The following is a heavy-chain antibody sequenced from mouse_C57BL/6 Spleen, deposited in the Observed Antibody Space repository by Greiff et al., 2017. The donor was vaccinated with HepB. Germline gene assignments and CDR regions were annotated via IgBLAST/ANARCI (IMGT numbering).Heavy chain of an antibody. CDR1: GFTFSDYG. J-gene: IGHJ2*01. Sequence: EVKLMESGGGLVKPGGSLKLSCAASGFTFSDYGMHWVRQAPEKGLEWVAYISSGSSTIYYADTVKGRFTISRDNAKNTLFLQMTRLRSEDTAMYYCARHGNYHDYWGQGTTLTVSS. V-gene: IGHV5-17*01. CDR2: ISSGSSTI. CDR3: ARHGNYHDY. D-gene: IGHD2-1*01.